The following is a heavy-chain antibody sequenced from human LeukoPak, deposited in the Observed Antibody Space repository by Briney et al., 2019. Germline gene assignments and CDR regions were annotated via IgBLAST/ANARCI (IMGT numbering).Heavy chain of an antibody. CDR2: ISSSSSYI. CDR1: GFTFSSYS. D-gene: IGHD3-22*01. Sequence: GGFLRLSCAASGFTFSSYSMNWVRRAPEKGLEWVSSISSSSSYIYYADSVKGRFTISRDNAKSSLYLQMNSLRAEDTAVYYCARTFYYDSSPIDYWGQGTLATVSS. CDR3: ARTFYYDSSPIDY. J-gene: IGHJ4*02. V-gene: IGHV3-21*01.